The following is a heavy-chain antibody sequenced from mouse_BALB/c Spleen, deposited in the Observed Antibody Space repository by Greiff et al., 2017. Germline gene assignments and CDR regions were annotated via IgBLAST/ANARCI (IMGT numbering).Heavy chain of an antibody. D-gene: IGHD2-1*01. J-gene: IGHJ4*01. CDR2: INPSSGYT. CDR1: GYTFTSYT. V-gene: IGHV1-4*01. CDR3: ATGYGNLYYYAMDY. Sequence: QVQLKESGAELARPGASVKMSCKASGYTFTSYTMHWVKQRPGQGLEWIGYINPSSGYTNYNQKFKDKATLTADKSSSTAYMQLSSLTSEDSAVYYCATGYGNLYYYAMDYWGQGTSVTVAS.